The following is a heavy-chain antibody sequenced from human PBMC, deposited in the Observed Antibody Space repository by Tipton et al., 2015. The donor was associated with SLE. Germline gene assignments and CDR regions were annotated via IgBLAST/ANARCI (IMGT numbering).Heavy chain of an antibody. J-gene: IGHJ6*02. V-gene: IGHV4-39*07. CDR2: IYYSGST. CDR1: GGSISSGDYY. D-gene: IGHD2-2*01. CDR3: ASMIVVIPVEARRDGMDV. Sequence: TLSLTCTVSGGSISSGDYYWSWVRQPPGKGLEWIGSIYYSGSTYYNPSLKSRVTISVDTSKNRFSLKLNSVTAADTAVYYCASMIVVIPVEARRDGMDVWGQGTTVTVSS.